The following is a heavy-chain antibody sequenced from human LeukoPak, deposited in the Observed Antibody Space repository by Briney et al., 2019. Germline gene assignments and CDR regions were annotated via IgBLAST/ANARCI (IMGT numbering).Heavy chain of an antibody. V-gene: IGHV3-33*01. CDR3: ATDAGHWFDP. J-gene: IGHJ5*02. CDR1: GFTFSSND. CDR2: IWYDGNNK. Sequence: PGTSLRLSCAASGFTFSSNDMHWVRQAPGKGLEWVAVIWYDGNNKYYADSVKGRFTISRDNSKNTLFLQMNSLRAEDTAVYYCATDAGHWFDPLGQGTLVTVSS.